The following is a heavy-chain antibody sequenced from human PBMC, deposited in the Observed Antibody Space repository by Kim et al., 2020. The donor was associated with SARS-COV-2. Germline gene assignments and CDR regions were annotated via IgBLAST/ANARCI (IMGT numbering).Heavy chain of an antibody. CDR1: GFTFSSYA. V-gene: IGHV3-23*01. D-gene: IGHD6-13*01. CDR2: ISGSGGST. Sequence: GGSLRLSCAASGFTFSSYAMSWVRQAPGKGLEWVSAISGSGGSTYYADSVKGRFTISRDNSKNTLYLQMNSLRAEDTAVYYCAKGGSSWFPLGYGMDVWGQGTTVTVSS. J-gene: IGHJ6*02. CDR3: AKGGSSWFPLGYGMDV.